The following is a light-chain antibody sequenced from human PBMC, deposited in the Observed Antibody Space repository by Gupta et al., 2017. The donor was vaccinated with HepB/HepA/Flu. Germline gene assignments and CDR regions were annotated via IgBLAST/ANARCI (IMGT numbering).Light chain of an antibody. J-gene: IGKJ1*01. V-gene: IGKV2-28*01. CDR1: QSLLHSNGCNY. CDR2: LGS. Sequence: DIVMTQSPLSLPVTPEEPASISCRSSQSLLHSNGCNYLDWYLQKPGQSPQLLIYLGSNRASGVPDRFSGSGSGTDFTLKISRVEAEDVGVYYCMQALQTPRTFGQGTKVEIK. CDR3: MQALQTPRT.